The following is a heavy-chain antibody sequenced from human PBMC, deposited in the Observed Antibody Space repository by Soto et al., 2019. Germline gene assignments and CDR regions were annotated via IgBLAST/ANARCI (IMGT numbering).Heavy chain of an antibody. V-gene: IGHV3-13*01. Sequence: VGSLRLSCAASGFTFSSYDMHWVRQATGKGLEWVSAIGTASDTYYPGSVKGRFTISRENAKNSLYLQMNSLRAGDTAVYYCARQYRGYDAFDIWGQGTMVTVSS. J-gene: IGHJ3*02. CDR2: IGTASDT. D-gene: IGHD5-12*01. CDR3: ARQYRGYDAFDI. CDR1: GFTFSSYD.